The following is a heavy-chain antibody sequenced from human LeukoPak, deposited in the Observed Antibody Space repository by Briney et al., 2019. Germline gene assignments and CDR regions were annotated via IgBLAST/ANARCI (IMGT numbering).Heavy chain of an antibody. V-gene: IGHV1-2*06. D-gene: IGHD3-9*01. Sequence: ASVKVSCKASGYTFTCYYIHWVRQAPGQGLEWMGRINPNSGGTNYEQKFQGRVTMTRDTSISTAYMELSRLRSYDTTVYYCARGRYDISSELHHFDYWGQGTLFTVSS. J-gene: IGHJ4*02. CDR1: GYTFTCYY. CDR2: INPNSGGT. CDR3: ARGRYDISSELHHFDY.